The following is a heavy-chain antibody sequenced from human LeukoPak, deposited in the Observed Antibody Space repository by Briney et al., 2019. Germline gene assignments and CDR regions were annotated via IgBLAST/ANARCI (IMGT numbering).Heavy chain of an antibody. CDR2: FHQSVSI. D-gene: IGHD6-19*01. Sequence: PSGTLSLTCAVSGDSISSDKWWSWVRQPPGKGLEYIGEFHQSVSINYNPSLKSRLTISVDTSKNQFSLKLSSVTAADTAVYYCARVRYSSGGTAFDIWGQGTMVTVSS. CDR3: ARVRYSSGGTAFDI. J-gene: IGHJ3*02. V-gene: IGHV4-4*02. CDR1: GDSISSDKW.